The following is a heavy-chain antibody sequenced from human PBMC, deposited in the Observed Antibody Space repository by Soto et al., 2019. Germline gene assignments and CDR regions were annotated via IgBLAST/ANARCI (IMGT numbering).Heavy chain of an antibody. CDR1: GCKRDNPGGF. CDR2: ISSSGKT. CDR3: SRHLSGDYPNSNWVDP. D-gene: IGHD4-17*01. J-gene: IGHJ5*02. V-gene: IGHV4-31*02. Sequence: PSVITSHTKSVAGCKRDNPGGFWNCLRHHPEKGLEWIGYISSSGKTYYNPSLKSRVTMSLDTSRNQFSLNLTSVTAADTAVYFCSRHLSGDYPNSNWVDPWGQGTPVTVSS.